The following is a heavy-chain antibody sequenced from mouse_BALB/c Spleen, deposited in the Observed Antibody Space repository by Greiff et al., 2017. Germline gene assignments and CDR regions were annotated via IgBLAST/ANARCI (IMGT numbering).Heavy chain of an antibody. CDR3: AREGVDFYYAMDY. CDR1: GYTFTSYT. D-gene: IGHD1-1*01. V-gene: IGHV1-4*02. Sequence: QVQLQQSAAELARPGASVKMSCKASGYTFTSYTMHWVKQRPGQGLEWIGYINPSSGYTEYNQKFKDKTTLTADKSSSTAYMQLSSLTSEDSAVYYCAREGVDFYYAMDYWGQGTSVTVSS. CDR2: INPSSGYT. J-gene: IGHJ4*01.